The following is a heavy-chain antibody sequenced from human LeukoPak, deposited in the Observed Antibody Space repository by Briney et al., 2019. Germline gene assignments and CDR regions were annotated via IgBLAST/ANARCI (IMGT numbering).Heavy chain of an antibody. V-gene: IGHV3-53*01. CDR2: IHNDGST. D-gene: IGHD3-3*02. J-gene: IGHJ4*02. Sequence: GGSMRLSCAASGFIVSNTYMTWVRQAPGKGLEWVSVIHNDGSTYYADSVKGRFTVSRDNSKNMVFLGMNSLRVEDTAVYFCASLARDYWGQGTLVSVSS. CDR1: GFIVSNTY. CDR3: ASLARDY.